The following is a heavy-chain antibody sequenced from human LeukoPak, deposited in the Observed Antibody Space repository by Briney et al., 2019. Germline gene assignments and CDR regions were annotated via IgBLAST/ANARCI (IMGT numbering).Heavy chain of an antibody. J-gene: IGHJ6*04. D-gene: IGHD2-2*01. CDR1: GFTFSSYT. V-gene: IGHV3-30-3*01. CDR3: ARMPRGPDV. Sequence: PGRSLRLSCAASGFTFSSYTMHWVRQAPGKGLEWVAVISYDGSNKYYADSVKGRFTISRDNSKNTLYLKMNSLRAEETAVYYCARMPRGPDVWGKGTTVTVSS. CDR2: ISYDGSNK.